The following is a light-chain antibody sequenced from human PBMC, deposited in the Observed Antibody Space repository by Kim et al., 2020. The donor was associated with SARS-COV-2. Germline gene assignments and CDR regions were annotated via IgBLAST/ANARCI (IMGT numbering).Light chain of an antibody. CDR1: QSVNSNH. V-gene: IGKV3-20*01. J-gene: IGKJ3*01. CDR3: QQYGSLPFT. CDR2: GAS. Sequence: SPGERAILSCRASQSVNSNHVAGYQKKPGQAPMLLIYGASSRATGVPDKFSGSGSGTDFTITISRLEPEDFAVFYCQQYGSLPFTFGPGTKVDIK.